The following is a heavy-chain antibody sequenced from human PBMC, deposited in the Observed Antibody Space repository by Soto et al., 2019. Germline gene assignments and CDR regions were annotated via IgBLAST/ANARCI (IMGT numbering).Heavy chain of an antibody. D-gene: IGHD3-10*01. CDR3: ARGGGNFDY. CDR1: GYTFITYG. J-gene: IGHJ4*02. CDR2: ISTFNGNT. V-gene: IGHV1-18*01. Sequence: ASVKVSCKASGYTFITYGLSWVRQAPGQGLEWMGWISTFNGNTNYAQKFQGRVTMTTDTSTSTAYMELRSLGSDDTAVYYCARGGGNFDYWGQGALVTVSS.